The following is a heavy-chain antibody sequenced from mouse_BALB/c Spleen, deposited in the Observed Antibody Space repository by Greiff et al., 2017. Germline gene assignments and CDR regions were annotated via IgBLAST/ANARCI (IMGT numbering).Heavy chain of an antibody. D-gene: IGHD2-4*01. V-gene: IGHV2-2*02. CDR2: IWSGGST. CDR3: ATNLPLITPTMDY. CDR1: GFSLTSYG. Sequence: QVQLQQSGPGLVQPSQSLSITCTVSGFSLTSYGVHWVRQSPGKGLEWLGVIWSGGSTDYNAAFISRLSISKDNSKSQVFFKMNSLQANDTAIYYCATNLPLITPTMDYWGQGTSVTVSS. J-gene: IGHJ4*01.